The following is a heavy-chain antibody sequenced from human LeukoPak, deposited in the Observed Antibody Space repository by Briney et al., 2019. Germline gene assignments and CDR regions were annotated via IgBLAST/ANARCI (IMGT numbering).Heavy chain of an antibody. CDR2: IYYSGST. J-gene: IGHJ3*02. D-gene: IGHD1-26*01. CDR1: GGSISSYY. V-gene: IGHV4-59*01. Sequence: PSETLSLTCTVSGGSISSYYWSWIRQPPGKGLECIGYIYYSGSTNYNPSLKSRVTISVDTSKNQFSLKLSSVTAADTAVYYCARAVGSYLAFDILGQGTMVTVSS. CDR3: ARAVGSYLAFDI.